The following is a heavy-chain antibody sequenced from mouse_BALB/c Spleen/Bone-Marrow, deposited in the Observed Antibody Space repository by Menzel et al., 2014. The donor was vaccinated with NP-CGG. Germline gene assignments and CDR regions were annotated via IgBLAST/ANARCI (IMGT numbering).Heavy chain of an antibody. CDR1: GFTFSSFG. J-gene: IGHJ2*01. CDR3: TRGGNWEDFDY. CDR2: ISSDSGAI. D-gene: IGHD4-1*01. V-gene: IGHV5-17*02. Sequence: EVKLVESGGGLVQPGGSRKLSCAAPGFTFSSFGMHWVRQAPEKGLEWIAYISSDSGAIFYADTVKGRFTISRDNPKNTLFLQMTSLRSEDTAIYFCTRGGNWEDFDYWGQGTTLTVSS.